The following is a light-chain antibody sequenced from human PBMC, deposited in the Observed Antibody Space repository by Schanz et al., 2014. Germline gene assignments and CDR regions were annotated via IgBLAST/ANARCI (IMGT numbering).Light chain of an antibody. CDR3: KHYGTSFT. J-gene: IGKJ5*01. CDR1: QSVSSSY. V-gene: IGKV3-20*01. Sequence: IVLTQSPGTLSLSPGERATLSCRASQSVSSSYLAWYQQKPGQPPRLLIYGASSRATGIPDRFSGSGFGTDFTLNVSRLEPEDSAVYYCKHYGTSFTFGQGTRLEIK. CDR2: GAS.